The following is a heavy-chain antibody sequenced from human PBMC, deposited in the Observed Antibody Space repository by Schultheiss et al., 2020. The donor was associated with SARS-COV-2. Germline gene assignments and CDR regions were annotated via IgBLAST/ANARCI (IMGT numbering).Heavy chain of an antibody. CDR2: ISGSGGST. V-gene: IGHV3-23*01. CDR1: GFTVSSYA. D-gene: IGHD5-12*01. CDR3: ASMDIVATRFDY. J-gene: IGHJ4*02. Sequence: GGSLRLSCAASGFTVSSYAMSWVRQAPGKGLEWVSAISGSGGSTYYADSVKGRFTISRDNSKNTLYLQMNSLRAEDTDVYYCASMDIVATRFDYWGQGTRITVSS.